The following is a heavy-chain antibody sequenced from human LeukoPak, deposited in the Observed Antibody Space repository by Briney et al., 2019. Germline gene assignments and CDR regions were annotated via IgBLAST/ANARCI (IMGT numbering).Heavy chain of an antibody. CDR2: ISGSGGST. J-gene: IGHJ4*02. V-gene: IGHV3-23*01. D-gene: IGHD1-26*01. Sequence: GGSLRLSCAASGFTFSGYAMSWVRQAPGKGLEWVSAISGSGGSTYYADSVRGRFTISRDNSKNTLYLQMNSLRAEDTAVYYCAKDRWELGYFDYWGQGTLVTVSS. CDR1: GFTFSGYA. CDR3: AKDRWELGYFDY.